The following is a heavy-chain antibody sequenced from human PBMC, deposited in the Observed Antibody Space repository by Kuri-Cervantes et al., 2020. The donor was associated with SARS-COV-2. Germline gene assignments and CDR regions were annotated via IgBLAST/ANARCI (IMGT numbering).Heavy chain of an antibody. Sequence: SETLSLTCTVSGGSVSSGSYYWSWIRQLPGKGLEWIGYIYYSGSTNYNPSLKSRVTISVDTSKNQFSLKLRSVTAADTAVYYCARDRWDDYIDYWGQGTLVTVSS. CDR2: IYYSGST. CDR1: GGSVSSGSYY. J-gene: IGHJ4*02. D-gene: IGHD1-26*01. V-gene: IGHV4-61*01. CDR3: ARDRWDDYIDY.